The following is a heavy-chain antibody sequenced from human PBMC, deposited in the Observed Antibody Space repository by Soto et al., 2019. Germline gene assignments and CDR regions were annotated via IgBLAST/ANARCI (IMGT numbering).Heavy chain of an antibody. Sequence: PSETLSLTCTVSGGSISSGGHYWSWIRQHPGKGLEWIGYVHYSGTTYYSPSLKSRVTMSVDMSTNQFSLKLTSMTAADTALYYCARGGNSGSTGGFDPWGQGTLVTVSS. CDR2: VHYSGTT. CDR1: GGSISSGGHY. D-gene: IGHD5-12*01. CDR3: ARGGNSGSTGGFDP. J-gene: IGHJ5*02. V-gene: IGHV4-31*03.